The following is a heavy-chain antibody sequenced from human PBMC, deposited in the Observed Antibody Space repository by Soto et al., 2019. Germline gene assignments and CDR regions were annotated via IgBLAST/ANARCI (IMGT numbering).Heavy chain of an antibody. D-gene: IGHD2-8*01. CDR1: GYTFTGYY. Sequence: ASVKVSCKASGYTFTGYYMHWLRQAPGQGLEWMGWINPNSGGTNYAQKFQGRVTMTRDTSISTAYMELSRLRSDDTAVYYCARVRFVLMAAGAFDIWGQGTMVTVSS. CDR3: ARVRFVLMAAGAFDI. V-gene: IGHV1-2*02. J-gene: IGHJ3*02. CDR2: INPNSGGT.